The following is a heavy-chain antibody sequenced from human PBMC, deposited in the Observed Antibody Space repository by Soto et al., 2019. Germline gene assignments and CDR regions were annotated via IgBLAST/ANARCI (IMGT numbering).Heavy chain of an antibody. J-gene: IGHJ6*03. D-gene: IGHD3-10*01. CDR2: INPSCGRA. Sequence: GASVKVSCKASGYTFTSYYMHWVRQAPGQGLEWMGRINPSCGRASYAQKFQGRVTMTADESTSTAYMELSSLRSEDTAVYYCARVVGPNYYMDVWGKGTTVTVSS. CDR1: GYTFTSYY. V-gene: IGHV1-46*01. CDR3: ARVVGPNYYMDV.